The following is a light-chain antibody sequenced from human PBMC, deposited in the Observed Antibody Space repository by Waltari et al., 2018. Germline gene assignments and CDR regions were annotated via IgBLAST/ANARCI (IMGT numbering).Light chain of an antibody. CDR1: QNIGDS. Sequence: DIQLTQSPASLSPSVGERVPITCRASQNIGDSVNWYQHRPGTAPKFLVYTASNLQSGVPSRFSASGSGTDFTLTISSLQPEDFATYYCQEFYSTPHYTFGQGTKLEI. CDR3: QEFYSTPHYT. J-gene: IGKJ2*01. V-gene: IGKV1-39*01. CDR2: TAS.